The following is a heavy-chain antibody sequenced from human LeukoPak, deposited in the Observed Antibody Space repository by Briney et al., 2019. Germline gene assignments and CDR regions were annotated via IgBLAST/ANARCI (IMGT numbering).Heavy chain of an antibody. CDR2: IGSDNKP. CDR3: ARDLHYYVAMDL. D-gene: IGHD3-10*02. CDR1: GFTFSAYA. V-gene: IGHV3-23*01. Sequence: GGSLRLSCEASGFTFSAYAMTWVRQAPGKGLEWVSSIGSDNKPHYSESVRGRFAISRNNSNNTLFLQLHNLRVEDTALYYCARDLHYYVAMDLWGQGTTDTVSS. J-gene: IGHJ6*02.